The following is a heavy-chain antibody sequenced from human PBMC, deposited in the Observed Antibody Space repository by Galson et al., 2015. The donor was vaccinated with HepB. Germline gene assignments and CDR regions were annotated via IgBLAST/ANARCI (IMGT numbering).Heavy chain of an antibody. CDR3: ARDDHQLVWHYYYYGMDV. V-gene: IGHV1-2*06. J-gene: IGHJ6*02. CDR2: INPNSGGT. D-gene: IGHD6-6*01. CDR1: GYTFTGYY. Sequence: SVKVSCKASGYTFTGYYMHWVRQAPGQGLEWMGRINPNSGGTNYAQKFQGRVTMTRDTSISTAYMELSRLRSDDTAVYYCARDDHQLVWHYYYYGMDVWGQGTTVTVSS.